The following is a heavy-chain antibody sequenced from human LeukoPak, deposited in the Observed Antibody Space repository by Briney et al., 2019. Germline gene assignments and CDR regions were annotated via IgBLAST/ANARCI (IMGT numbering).Heavy chain of an antibody. Sequence: SETLSLTCTVSGGSISSGSYYWSRIRQPAGKGLEWIGRIYTSGSTNYNPSLKSRVTISVDTSKNQFSLKLSSVTAADTAVYYCARENGDYDYWGQGTLVTVSS. CDR1: GGSISSGSYY. CDR2: IYTSGST. J-gene: IGHJ4*02. D-gene: IGHD4-17*01. V-gene: IGHV4-61*02. CDR3: ARENGDYDY.